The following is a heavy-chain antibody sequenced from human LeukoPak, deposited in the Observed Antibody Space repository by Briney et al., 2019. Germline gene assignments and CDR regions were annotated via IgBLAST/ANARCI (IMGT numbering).Heavy chain of an antibody. J-gene: IGHJ4*02. Sequence: PGGSLRLSCAASGFTFSDYYMNWIRQAPGKGLEWVSYISSSGSTIYYADSVKGRFTISRDNAKNSLYLQMNSLRAEDTAVYYCARPRITMVRGAPAYWGQGTLVTVSS. D-gene: IGHD3-10*01. CDR2: ISSSGSTI. CDR3: ARPRITMVRGAPAY. CDR1: GFTFSDYY. V-gene: IGHV3-11*04.